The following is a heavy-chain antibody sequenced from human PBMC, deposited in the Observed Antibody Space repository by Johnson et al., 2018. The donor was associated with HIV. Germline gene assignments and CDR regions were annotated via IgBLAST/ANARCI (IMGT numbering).Heavy chain of an antibody. D-gene: IGHD4-23*01. CDR1: GFTFSSYA. CDR2: IRYDGSNK. J-gene: IGHJ3*02. CDR3: ARHGTTVVTRGAFDI. V-gene: IGHV3-30*14. Sequence: QVLLVESGGGVVQPGRSLRLSCAASGFTFSSYAMHWVRQAPGKGLEWVAFIRYDGSNKYYADSVKGRFTISRDNSKNTLYLQMNSLRAEDTAVYYCARHGTTVVTRGAFDIWGQGTLVAVSS.